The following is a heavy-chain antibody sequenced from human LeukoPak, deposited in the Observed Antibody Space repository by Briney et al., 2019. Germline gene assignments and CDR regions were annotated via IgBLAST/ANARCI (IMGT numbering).Heavy chain of an antibody. J-gene: IGHJ4*02. V-gene: IGHV1-46*01. CDR3: ARASITHPYCGGDCYSFDY. CDR1: GLPFTTYG. D-gene: IGHD2-21*02. CDR2: INPSGGST. Sequence: GASVKVSCKASGLPFTTYGITWVRQAPGQGLEWMGIINPSGGSTSYAQKFQGRVTMTRDTSTSTVYMELSSLRSEDTAVYYCARASITHPYCGGDCYSFDYWGQGTLVTVSS.